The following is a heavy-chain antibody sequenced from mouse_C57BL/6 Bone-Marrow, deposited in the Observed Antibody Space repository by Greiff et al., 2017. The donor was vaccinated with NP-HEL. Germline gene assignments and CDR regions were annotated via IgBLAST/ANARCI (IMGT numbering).Heavy chain of an antibody. D-gene: IGHD1-1*01. CDR3: ARSATDCYAMDY. CDR1: GYAFTNYF. CDR2: INPGSGGT. J-gene: IGHJ4*01. V-gene: IGHV1-54*01. Sequence: QVQLKESGAELVRPGTSVKVSCKASGYAFTNYFIEWVKQRPGQGLEWIGVINPGSGGTNYNEKFKGKATLTVDKSSSTAYMQLSSLTSDDSAVDFCARSATDCYAMDYWGQGTSVTVSS.